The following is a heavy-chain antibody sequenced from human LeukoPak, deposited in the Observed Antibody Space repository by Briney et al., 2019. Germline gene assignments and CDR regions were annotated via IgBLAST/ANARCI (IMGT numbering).Heavy chain of an antibody. Sequence: SETLSLTCTVSGGSISSTSYYWGWIRQPPGKGLEWIGSIYYSGGTYYNPSLNSRVTISVDTSKNQFSLKLSSVTAADTAVYFCARSHTRHHYDSSGYYVPALVYIDYWGQGTLVTVSS. V-gene: IGHV4-39*01. CDR1: GGSISSTSYY. J-gene: IGHJ4*02. D-gene: IGHD3-22*01. CDR3: ARSHTRHHYDSSGYYVPALVYIDY. CDR2: IYYSGGT.